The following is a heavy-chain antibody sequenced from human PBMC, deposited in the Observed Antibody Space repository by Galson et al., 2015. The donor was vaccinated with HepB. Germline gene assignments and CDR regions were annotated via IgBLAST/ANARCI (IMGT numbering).Heavy chain of an antibody. D-gene: IGHD6-19*01. CDR1: GFTFSSHG. Sequence: SLRLSCAASGFTFSSHGMHWVRQAPGKGLEWVAVISYDGSNKYYADSVKGRFTISRDNSKNTLYLQMNSLRAEDTAVYYCAKDRGWSFDYWGQGTLVTVS. J-gene: IGHJ4*02. CDR3: AKDRGWSFDY. V-gene: IGHV3-30*18. CDR2: ISYDGSNK.